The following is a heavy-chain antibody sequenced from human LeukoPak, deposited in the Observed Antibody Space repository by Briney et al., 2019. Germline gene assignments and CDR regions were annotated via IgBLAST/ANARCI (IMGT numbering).Heavy chain of an antibody. V-gene: IGHV3-23*01. CDR3: AKGTYYDILTGPGGLFDY. Sequence: GGSLRLSCAASGFTFSSYAMSWVRQAPGKGLEWVSAISGSDGSTYYADSVKGRFTISRDNSKNTLYLQMNSLRAEDTAVYYCAKGTYYDILTGPGGLFDYWGQGTLVTVSS. CDR1: GFTFSSYA. CDR2: ISGSDGST. J-gene: IGHJ4*02. D-gene: IGHD3-9*01.